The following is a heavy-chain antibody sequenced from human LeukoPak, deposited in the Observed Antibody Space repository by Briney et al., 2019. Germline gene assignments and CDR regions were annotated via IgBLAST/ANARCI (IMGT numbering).Heavy chain of an antibody. V-gene: IGHV3-30*09. CDR1: GFTFSSYA. CDR3: RYDSSGYDY. D-gene: IGHD3-22*01. CDR2: ISYDGSNK. Sequence: GRSLRLSCAASGFTFSSYAMHWVRQAPGKGLEWVAVISYDGSNKYYADSVKGRFAISRDNSKNTLYLQMNSLRAEDTAVYYCRYDSSGYDYWGQGTLVTVSS. J-gene: IGHJ4*02.